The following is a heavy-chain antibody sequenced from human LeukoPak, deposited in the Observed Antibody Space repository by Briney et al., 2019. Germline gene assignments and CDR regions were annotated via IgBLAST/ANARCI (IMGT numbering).Heavy chain of an antibody. CDR3: VRDVSRRIGMDV. J-gene: IGHJ6*02. D-gene: IGHD2/OR15-2a*01. CDR1: GFSFNSYT. CDR2: ISPVSSYT. V-gene: IGHV3-21*01. Sequence: GESLRLSRLASGFSFNSYTMNWVREAPGKGLEWVSTISPVSSYTWYAESVKGRFTISRDNPKNSLYLQMDSLRAEDTAVYYCVRDVSRRIGMDVWGQGTTVSVSS.